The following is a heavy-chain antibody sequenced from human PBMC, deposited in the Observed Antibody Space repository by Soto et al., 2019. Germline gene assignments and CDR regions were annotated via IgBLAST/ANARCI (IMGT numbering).Heavy chain of an antibody. CDR3: ARESEDLTSNFDY. V-gene: IGHV3-21*06. J-gene: IGHJ4*02. CDR2: ISSTTNYI. Sequence: ESLGLSCAASGFTFTRYSMNWVRQAPGKGLEWVSSISSTTNYIYYGDSMKGRFTISRDNAKNSLYLEMNSLRAEDTAVYYCARESEDLTSNFDYWGQGTLVTVSS. CDR1: GFTFTRYS.